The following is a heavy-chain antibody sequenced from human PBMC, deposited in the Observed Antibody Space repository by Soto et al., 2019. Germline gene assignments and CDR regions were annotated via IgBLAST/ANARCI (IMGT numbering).Heavy chain of an antibody. CDR3: ARAAYEVGDTRGYYYGMDV. J-gene: IGHJ6*02. V-gene: IGHV1-69*06. Sequence: ASVKVSCKASGGTFSSYAISWVRQAPGQGLEWMGGIIPIFGTANYAQKFQGRVTITADKSTSTAYMELSSLRSEDTAVYYCARAAYEVGDTRGYYYGMDVWGQGTPVTVSS. D-gene: IGHD1-26*01. CDR2: IIPIFGTA. CDR1: GGTFSSYA.